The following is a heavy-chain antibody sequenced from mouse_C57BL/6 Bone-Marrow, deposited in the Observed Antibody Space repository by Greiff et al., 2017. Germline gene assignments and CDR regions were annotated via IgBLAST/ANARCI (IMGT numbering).Heavy chain of an antibody. CDR2: IDPSDSYT. D-gene: IGHD2-1*01. CDR1: GYTFTSYW. J-gene: IGHJ3*01. Sequence: VQLQQPGAELVMPGASVKLSCKASGYTFTSYWMHWVKQRPGQGLEWIGEIDPSDSYTNYNQKFKCKSTLTVDKSSSTAYMQLSSLTSEDSAVYYCARLAIYYGNYAWFAYWGQGTLVTVSA. CDR3: ARLAIYYGNYAWFAY. V-gene: IGHV1-69*01.